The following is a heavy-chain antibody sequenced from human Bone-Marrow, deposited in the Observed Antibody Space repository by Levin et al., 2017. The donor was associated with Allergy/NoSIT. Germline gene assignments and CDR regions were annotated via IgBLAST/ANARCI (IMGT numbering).Heavy chain of an antibody. Sequence: RASVKVSCKASGYTFTSYDINWVRQATGQGLEWMGWMNPNSGNTGYAQKFQGRVTMTRNTSISTAYMELSSLRSEDTAVYYCARLYSSSWYGVRYYYYYGMDVWGQGTTVTVSS. J-gene: IGHJ6*02. V-gene: IGHV1-8*01. CDR3: ARLYSSSWYGVRYYYYYGMDV. CDR1: GYTFTSYD. CDR2: MNPNSGNT. D-gene: IGHD6-13*01.